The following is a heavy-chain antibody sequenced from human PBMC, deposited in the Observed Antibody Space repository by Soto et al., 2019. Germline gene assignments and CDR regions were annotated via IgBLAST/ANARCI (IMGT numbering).Heavy chain of an antibody. CDR2: IIPIFGTA. V-gene: IGHV1-69*13. D-gene: IGHD2-2*01. CDR1: GGTFSSYA. J-gene: IGHJ6*02. CDR3: ARRRYCSSTSCSRSRYYGMDV. Sequence: SVKVSCKASGGTFSSYAISWVRQAPGQGLEWMGGIIPIFGTANYAQKFQGRVTIAADESTSTAYMELSSLRSEDTAVYYCARRRYCSSTSCSRSRYYGMDVWGQGTTVTVSS.